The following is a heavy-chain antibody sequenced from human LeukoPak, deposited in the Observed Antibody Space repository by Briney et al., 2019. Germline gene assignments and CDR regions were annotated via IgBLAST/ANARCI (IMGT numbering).Heavy chain of an antibody. CDR3: AKARDDYGDYPKDY. CDR2: ISGSGGST. J-gene: IGHJ4*02. Sequence: PGGSLRLSCAASGFTFSSYAMSWVRQAPGKGLEWFSAISGSGGSTYYADSVKGRFTISRDNSKNTLYLQMNSLRAEDTAVYYCAKARDDYGDYPKDYWGQGTLVTVSS. V-gene: IGHV3-23*01. CDR1: GFTFSSYA. D-gene: IGHD4-17*01.